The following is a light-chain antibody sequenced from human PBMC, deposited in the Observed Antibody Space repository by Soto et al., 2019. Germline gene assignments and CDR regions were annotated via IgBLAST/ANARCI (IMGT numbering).Light chain of an antibody. CDR3: HQYGSSLWT. CDR2: GAS. CDR1: QSVSSIY. J-gene: IGKJ1*01. V-gene: IGKV3-20*01. Sequence: EIVLTQSPGTLSLSPGERATLSCRASQSVSSIYFAWYQQKPGQAPRILIYGASSRATGIPDRFSGSGSGTDFTLTISRLETEDFAVYYCHQYGSSLWTFGQGTKVEIK.